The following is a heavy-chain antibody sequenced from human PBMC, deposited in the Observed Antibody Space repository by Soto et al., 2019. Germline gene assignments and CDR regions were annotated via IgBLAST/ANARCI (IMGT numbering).Heavy chain of an antibody. Sequence: QVQLVESGGGVVQPGRSLRLSCAASGFTFSSYAMHWVRQAPGKGLEWVAVISYDGSNKYYADSVKGRFTISRDNSKNTLYLQMNSLRAEDTAVYYCARDVARPWRYYGMDVWGQGTTVTVSS. CDR1: GFTFSSYA. J-gene: IGHJ6*02. CDR2: ISYDGSNK. V-gene: IGHV3-30-3*01. CDR3: ARDVARPWRYYGMDV. D-gene: IGHD6-6*01.